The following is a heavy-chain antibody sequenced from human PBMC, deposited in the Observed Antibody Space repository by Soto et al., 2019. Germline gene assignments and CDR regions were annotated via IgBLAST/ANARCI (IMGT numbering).Heavy chain of an antibody. CDR2: ITGSGGST. V-gene: IGHV3-23*01. J-gene: IGHJ4*02. D-gene: IGHD1-26*01. CDR3: ARIDRVGALVPGFDY. CDR1: GFTFSSCA. Sequence: EVQLLESGGGLVQPGGSLRLSCAASGFTFSSCAMTWVRQAPGKGLEWVSAITGSGGSTLYADSVKGRFTISRDHFKNTLYLQMNSLRAEDTALYYCARIDRVGALVPGFDYWGQGTLVTVSS.